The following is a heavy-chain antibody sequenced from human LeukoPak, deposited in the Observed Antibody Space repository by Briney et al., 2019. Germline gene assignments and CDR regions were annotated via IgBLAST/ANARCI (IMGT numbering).Heavy chain of an antibody. J-gene: IGHJ5*02. CDR1: GYSFTSYW. V-gene: IGHV5-51*01. CDR2: IYPGDSDT. Sequence: GESLKISCKGSGYSFTSYWIAWVRQMPGKGLEWMGFIYPGDSDTRYSPSFQGQVTISADKSINTAYLQWGSLKASDTAMYYCARRDNYDIGPFDPWGQGTLVTVSS. CDR3: ARRDNYDIGPFDP. D-gene: IGHD3-22*01.